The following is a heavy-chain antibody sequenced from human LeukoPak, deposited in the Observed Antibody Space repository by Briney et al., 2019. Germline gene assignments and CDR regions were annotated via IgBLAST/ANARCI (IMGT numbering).Heavy chain of an antibody. CDR2: ISYDGSNK. CDR3: ARESSGXYNFDY. J-gene: IGHJ4*02. V-gene: IGHV3-30*19. Sequence: GGSLRLSCAASGFTFSTYGMHWVRQAPGKGLEWVAVISYDGSNKYYADSVKGRFTISRDNSKNTLYLLMNSLRAEDTAVYYCARESSGXYNFDYWGQGTLVTVSS. CDR1: GFTFSTYG. D-gene: IGHD1-26*01.